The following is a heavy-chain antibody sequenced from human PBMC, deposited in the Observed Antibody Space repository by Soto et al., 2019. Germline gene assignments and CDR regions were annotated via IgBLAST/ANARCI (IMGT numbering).Heavy chain of an antibody. CDR2: ISSSGRTI. CDR3: ATQGGGNLDY. V-gene: IGHV3-48*03. CDR1: GFTFSSYE. J-gene: IGHJ4*02. Sequence: EVQLVESGGGLVQPGGSLRLSCAASGFTFSSYEMNWVRQAPGKGLEWVSYISSSGRTIHYADSGKGRFTISRDNAKNSLYLQRNSLRTEDTAFYYGATQGGGNLDYWGQGTLVTVSS. D-gene: IGHD2-15*01.